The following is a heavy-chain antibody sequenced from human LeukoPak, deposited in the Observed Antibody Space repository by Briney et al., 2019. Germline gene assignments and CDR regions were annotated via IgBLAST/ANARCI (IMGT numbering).Heavy chain of an antibody. CDR3: ARDTYYYDSSAQGYYYYYMDV. V-gene: IGHV4-59*01. CDR2: IYYSGST. CDR1: GGSISSYY. J-gene: IGHJ6*03. Sequence: SETLSLTCTVSGGSISSYYWSWIRQPPGKGLEWIGYIYYSGSTNYNPSLTSRVTISVDTSKNQFSLKLSSVTAADTAVYYCARDTYYYDSSAQGYYYYYMDVWGKGTTVTVSS. D-gene: IGHD3-22*01.